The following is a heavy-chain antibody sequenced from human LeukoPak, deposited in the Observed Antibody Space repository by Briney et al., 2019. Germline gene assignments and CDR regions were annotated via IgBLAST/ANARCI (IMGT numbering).Heavy chain of an antibody. Sequence: GGSLRLSCAASGFTFSTYAMSWVRQAPGEGLQWVSGISNSGDSTYYLDSVKGRFTISRDNSKNTLHLQMSSLRAEDTALYYCVKDRCDRATCPEVWGQGTLVTVSS. V-gene: IGHV3-23*01. CDR3: VKDRCDRATCPEV. CDR1: GFTFSTYA. J-gene: IGHJ4*02. D-gene: IGHD2-21*01. CDR2: ISNSGDST.